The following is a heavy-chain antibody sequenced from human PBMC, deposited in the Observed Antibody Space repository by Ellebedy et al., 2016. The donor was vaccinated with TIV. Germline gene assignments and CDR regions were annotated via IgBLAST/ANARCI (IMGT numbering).Heavy chain of an antibody. CDR1: GFTFSSYW. CDR2: INPDGSDT. Sequence: PGGSLRLSCAASGFTFSSYWMHWVRQAPGKGLVWVSRINPDGSDTSYADSVKGRLTISRDNAKNTLYLQVNSLGTEDTAVYYCARAKAGTGSSDYWGQGTLVTVSS. J-gene: IGHJ4*02. CDR3: ARAKAGTGSSDY. V-gene: IGHV3-74*01. D-gene: IGHD3-10*01.